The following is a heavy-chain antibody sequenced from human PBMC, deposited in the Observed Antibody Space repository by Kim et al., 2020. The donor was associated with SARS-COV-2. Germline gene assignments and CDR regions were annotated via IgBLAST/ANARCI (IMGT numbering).Heavy chain of an antibody. CDR3: ARVYYDFWSGPGGFDY. J-gene: IGHJ4*02. CDR1: GFTVSSNY. CDR2: IYSGGST. Sequence: GGSLRLSCAASGFTVSSNYMSWVRQAPGKGLEWVSVIYSGGSTYYADSVKGRFTISRDNSKNTLYLQMNSLRAEDTAVYYCARVYYDFWSGPGGFDYWGQGILVTVSS. D-gene: IGHD3-3*01. V-gene: IGHV3-66*01.